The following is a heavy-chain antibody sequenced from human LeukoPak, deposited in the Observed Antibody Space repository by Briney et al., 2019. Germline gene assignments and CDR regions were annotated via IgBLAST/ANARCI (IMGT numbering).Heavy chain of an antibody. V-gene: IGHV3-43*02. CDR3: AKALPQYYDFWSGYYGGFDY. Sequence: GGSLRLSCAASGFTFEDYAMHWVRQGPGKGLEWVSLISGNGNNIYYADSMKGRFTISRDNSKNSLYLQMNSLRTEDTALYYCAKALPQYYDFWSGYYGGFDYWGQGTLVTVSS. CDR1: GFTFEDYA. J-gene: IGHJ4*02. D-gene: IGHD3-3*01. CDR2: ISGNGNNI.